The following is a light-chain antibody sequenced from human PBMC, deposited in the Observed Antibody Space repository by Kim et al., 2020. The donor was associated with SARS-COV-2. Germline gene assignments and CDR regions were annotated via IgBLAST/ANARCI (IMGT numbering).Light chain of an antibody. CDR1: SSDVGGYNY. CDR2: DVS. V-gene: IGLV2-14*01. J-gene: IGLJ3*02. CDR3: SSYTSSSRV. Sequence: QSVLTQPASVSGSPGQSITISCTGTSSDVGGYNYVSWYQQHPGKAPKLMIYDVSKRPSGVSNRFSGSKSGNTASLTISGLQAEDEADYYCSSYTSSSRVFGGGTQLTV.